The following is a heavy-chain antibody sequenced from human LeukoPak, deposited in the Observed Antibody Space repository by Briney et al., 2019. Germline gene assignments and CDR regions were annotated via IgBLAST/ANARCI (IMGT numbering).Heavy chain of an antibody. Sequence: GGSLRLSCAASGFTFSSYAMSWVRQAPGKGLEWVSGISTSGGSTSHADSVKGRFTTSRDNPRNTLYMQMNSLRAEDTAVYYCAIMHPYYDGSGYWVQWGQGTLVTVS. CDR2: ISTSGGST. V-gene: IGHV3-23*01. CDR3: AIMHPYYDGSGYWVQ. CDR1: GFTFSSYA. J-gene: IGHJ4*02. D-gene: IGHD3-22*01.